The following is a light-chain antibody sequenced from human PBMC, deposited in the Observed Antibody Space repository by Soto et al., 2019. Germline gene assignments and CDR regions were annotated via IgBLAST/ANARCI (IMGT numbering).Light chain of an antibody. Sequence: QLVLTQPPSVSGAPGQRVTISCTGSSSNIGAGYDVHWYQRLPGTAPKLLIYGNDNRPSGVPDRFSGSKSGTSASLAITGLQAEDEADYYCQSLDNSLNGLVFGGGTKLTVL. V-gene: IGLV1-40*01. CDR2: GND. CDR1: SSNIGAGYD. CDR3: QSLDNSLNGLV. J-gene: IGLJ3*02.